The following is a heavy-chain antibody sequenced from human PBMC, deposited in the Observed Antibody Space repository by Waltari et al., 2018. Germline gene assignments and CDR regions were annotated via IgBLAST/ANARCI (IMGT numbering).Heavy chain of an antibody. CDR1: VGSISSSSYY. J-gene: IGHJ6*02. CDR2: IYYSGST. V-gene: IGHV4-39*07. D-gene: IGHD6-13*01. CDR3: ARISSSWYPGGMDV. Sequence: QLQLQESGPGLVKPSETLSLTCPVSVGSISSSSYYWGWIRQPPGKGLEWIGSIYYSGSTYYNPSLKSRVTISVDTSKNQFSLKLSSVTAADTAVYYCARISSSWYPGGMDVWGQGTTVTVSS.